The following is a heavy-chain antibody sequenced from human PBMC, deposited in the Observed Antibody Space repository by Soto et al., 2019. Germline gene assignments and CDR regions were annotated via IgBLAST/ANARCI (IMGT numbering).Heavy chain of an antibody. Sequence: PSETLSLTCTVSGGSISSGGYYWSWIRQHPGKGLEWIGYIYYSGSTYYNPSLKSRVTISVDTSKNQFSLKLSSVTAADTAVYYCARGPVSRGWFDPWGQGTLVTVSS. CDR3: ARGPVSRGWFDP. D-gene: IGHD2-8*01. CDR2: IYYSGST. J-gene: IGHJ5*02. V-gene: IGHV4-31*03. CDR1: GGSISSGGYY.